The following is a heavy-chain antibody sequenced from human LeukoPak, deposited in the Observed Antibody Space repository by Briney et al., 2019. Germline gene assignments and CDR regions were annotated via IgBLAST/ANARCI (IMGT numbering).Heavy chain of an antibody. D-gene: IGHD3-10*01. Sequence: GGSLRVSCAASGFNASAKSMSWVRQTPEKGLEWVSVIYSTGITAYADSVKGRFSISRDNSKNTLALQMNSLRVEDTAVYYCARSPHALWFGGGAFDFWGQGTRVTVSS. J-gene: IGHJ4*02. V-gene: IGHV3-53*01. CDR1: GFNASAKS. CDR3: ARSPHALWFGGGAFDF. CDR2: IYSTGIT.